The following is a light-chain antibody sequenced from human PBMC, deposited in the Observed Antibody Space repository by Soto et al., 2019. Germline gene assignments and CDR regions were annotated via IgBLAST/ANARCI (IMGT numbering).Light chain of an antibody. J-gene: IGKJ1*01. CDR1: QSVSNNY. V-gene: IGKV3-20*01. CDR2: GAS. CDR3: QQYGSSGT. Sequence: ENVMRPSPGSLSLSPGEGATIYVRASQSVSNNYLAWYQQKPGQAPRLLIYGASNRATGIPDRFSGSGSGTDFTLTISRLEPEDFAVYYCQQYGSSGTFGQGTKVDIK.